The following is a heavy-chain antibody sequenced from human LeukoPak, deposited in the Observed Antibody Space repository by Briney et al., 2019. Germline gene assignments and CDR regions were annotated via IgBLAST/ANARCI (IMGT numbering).Heavy chain of an antibody. CDR1: GFTFSSYA. Sequence: HTGGSLRLSCAASGFTFSSYAMSWVRQAPGKGLEWVSAISGSGGSTYYADSVKGRFTISRDNSKNTLYLQMNSLRAEDTAVYYCAKEAARAWDYDLWSGYYTGFDYWGQGTLVTVSS. CDR3: AKEAARAWDYDLWSGYYTGFDY. D-gene: IGHD3-3*01. J-gene: IGHJ4*02. CDR2: ISGSGGST. V-gene: IGHV3-23*01.